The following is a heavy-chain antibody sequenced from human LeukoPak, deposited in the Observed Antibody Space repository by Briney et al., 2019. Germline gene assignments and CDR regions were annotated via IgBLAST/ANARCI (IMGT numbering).Heavy chain of an antibody. CDR2: ISGSGGST. Sequence: GGSLRLSCAASGFTFSSYAMSWVRQAPGKGLGWVSAISGSGGSTYYADSVKGRFTISRDNSKNTLYLQMNSLRAEDTAVYYCAKDVGRFDSSGLTDYWGQGTLVTVSS. CDR3: AKDVGRFDSSGLTDY. V-gene: IGHV3-23*01. CDR1: GFTFSSYA. D-gene: IGHD3-22*01. J-gene: IGHJ4*02.